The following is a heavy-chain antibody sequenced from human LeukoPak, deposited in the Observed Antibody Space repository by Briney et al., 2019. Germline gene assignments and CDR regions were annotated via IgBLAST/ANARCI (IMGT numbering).Heavy chain of an antibody. V-gene: IGHV3-30-3*01. J-gene: IGHJ4*02. D-gene: IGHD3-10*01. Sequence: GGSLRLSCAASGFTFSSYAMHWVRQAPGKGLEWVAVISYDGSSKYYADSVKGRFTISRDNSKNTLYLQMNSLRAEDTAVYYCARGFGGYWGQGTLVTVSS. CDR3: ARGFGGY. CDR2: ISYDGSSK. CDR1: GFTFSSYA.